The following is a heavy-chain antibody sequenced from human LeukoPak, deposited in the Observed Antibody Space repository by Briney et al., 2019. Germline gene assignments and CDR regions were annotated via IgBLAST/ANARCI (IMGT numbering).Heavy chain of an antibody. CDR2: ISSNGGST. D-gene: IGHD6-25*01. CDR1: GFTFSSYA. J-gene: IGHJ4*02. V-gene: IGHV3-64*01. CDR3: ASSWAATPDFDY. Sequence: GGSLRLSCAASGFTFSSYAMHWVRQAPGKGLEYVSAISSNGGSTYYANSVKGRFTISRDNSKNTLYLQMGSLRAEDMAVYYCASSWAATPDFDYWGQGTLVTVSS.